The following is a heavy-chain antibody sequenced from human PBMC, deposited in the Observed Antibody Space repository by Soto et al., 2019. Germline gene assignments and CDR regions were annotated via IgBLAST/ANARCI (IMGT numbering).Heavy chain of an antibody. CDR1: GYTFTDYW. Sequence: GESLKISCKGSGYTFTDYWIGWVRQLPGKGLEWMGIIYPGDSDTRYSPSFQGHVTITVDKSTNTAYLQWNTLRASDTAVYYCARVGITIFGVVTYRMDVWGQRNTVTVYS. J-gene: IGHJ6*02. CDR3: ARVGITIFGVVTYRMDV. V-gene: IGHV5-51*01. CDR2: IYPGDSDT. D-gene: IGHD3-3*01.